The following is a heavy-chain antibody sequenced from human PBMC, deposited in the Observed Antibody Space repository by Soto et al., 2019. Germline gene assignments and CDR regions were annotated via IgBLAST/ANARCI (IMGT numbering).Heavy chain of an antibody. Sequence: ASVKVSCKSSGYTFTSYDINWVRQATGQGLEWMGWMNPNSGNTGYAQKFQGRVTVTRNTSISTAYMELSGLRSEDTAVYYCARGPASSGYYYAHYWGQGTLVTVS. D-gene: IGHD3-22*01. CDR3: ARGPASSGYYYAHY. V-gene: IGHV1-8*01. CDR1: GYTFTSYD. J-gene: IGHJ4*02. CDR2: MNPNSGNT.